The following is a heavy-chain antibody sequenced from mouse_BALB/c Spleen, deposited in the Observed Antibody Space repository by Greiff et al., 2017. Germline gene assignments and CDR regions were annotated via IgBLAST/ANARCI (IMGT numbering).Heavy chain of an antibody. CDR1: GYTFTSYW. D-gene: IGHD2-13*01. CDR2: IYPGKGRT. Sequence: VQLQQSGAELVKPGASVKMSCKASGYTFTSYWMHWVKQRPGQGLEWIGEIYPGKGRTNYNAKFKSKATLTADTSSNTAYMQLSSLTSEDSAVYSVAITADGGYGWFAYWGQGTLVTVSA. CDR3: AITADGGYGWFAY. V-gene: IGHV1S81*02. J-gene: IGHJ3*01.